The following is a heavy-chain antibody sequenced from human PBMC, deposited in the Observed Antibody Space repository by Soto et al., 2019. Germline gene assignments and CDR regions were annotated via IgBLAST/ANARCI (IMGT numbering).Heavy chain of an antibody. D-gene: IGHD3-22*01. CDR1: GFTFDNYA. J-gene: IGHJ4*02. CDR2: MSGRGEST. Sequence: EVKLLESGGGLVQPGGSLRLSCAASGFTFDNYAMNWVRQTPGKGLEWVATMSGRGESTYYADSVKGRLTISRDNSKNTLYLHMNSLRAEDTAMYYCAKAPNYYESSGADYWGQGTLVSVSA. V-gene: IGHV3-23*01. CDR3: AKAPNYYESSGADY.